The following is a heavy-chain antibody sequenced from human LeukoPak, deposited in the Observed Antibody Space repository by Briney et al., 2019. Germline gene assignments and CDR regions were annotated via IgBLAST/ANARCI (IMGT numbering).Heavy chain of an antibody. V-gene: IGHV4-59*01. CDR2: IYYSGST. Sequence: SETLSLTCTVSGGSTSSYYWSWIRQPPGKGLEWIGYIYYSGSTNYNPSLKSRVTISVDTSKNQFSLKLSSVTAADTAVYYCARDWVGSSSGGFDYWGQGTLVTVSS. D-gene: IGHD6-6*01. CDR1: GGSTSSYY. CDR3: ARDWVGSSSGGFDY. J-gene: IGHJ4*02.